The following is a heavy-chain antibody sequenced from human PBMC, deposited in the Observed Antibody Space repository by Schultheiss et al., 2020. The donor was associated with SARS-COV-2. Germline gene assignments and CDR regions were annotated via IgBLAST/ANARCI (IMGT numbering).Heavy chain of an antibody. V-gene: IGHV4-61*02. CDR2: IYTSGRT. CDR1: GGSISSGSYY. J-gene: IGHJ6*03. CDR3: ARDFPYYYDSSGYWNYCDDYYMDV. D-gene: IGHD3-22*01. Sequence: SQTLSLTCTVSGGSISSGSYYWSWIRQPAGKGLEWIGRIYTSGRTNYNPSLKSQVTISVDTSKNQFSLKLSSVTAADTAVYYCARDFPYYYDSSGYWNYCDDYYMDVWGKGTTVTVSS.